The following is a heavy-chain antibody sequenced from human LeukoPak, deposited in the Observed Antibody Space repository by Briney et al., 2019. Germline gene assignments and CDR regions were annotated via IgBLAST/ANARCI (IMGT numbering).Heavy chain of an antibody. V-gene: IGHV4-34*01. CDR3: ARPVVVVPAASADAFDI. D-gene: IGHD2-2*01. CDR2: INHSGST. Sequence: SETLSLACAVYGGSFSGYYWSWIRQPPGKGLEWIGEINHSGSTNYNPSLKSRVTISVDTSKNQFSLKLSSVTAADTAVYYCARPVVVVPAASADAFDIWGQGTMVTVSS. CDR1: GGSFSGYY. J-gene: IGHJ3*02.